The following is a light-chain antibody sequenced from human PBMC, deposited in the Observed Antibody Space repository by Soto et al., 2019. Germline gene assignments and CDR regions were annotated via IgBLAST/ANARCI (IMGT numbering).Light chain of an antibody. Sequence: AIQLTQSPSSLSASVGDRVTVTCRASQGIRTALAWYQQKPGKPPNLLIYDASALQSGVPSMFSGSGSGTDFTLTISSLQPEDFATYYCQQFNSYPVTFGGGTKVEIK. J-gene: IGKJ4*01. CDR3: QQFNSYPVT. V-gene: IGKV1-13*02. CDR1: QGIRTA. CDR2: DAS.